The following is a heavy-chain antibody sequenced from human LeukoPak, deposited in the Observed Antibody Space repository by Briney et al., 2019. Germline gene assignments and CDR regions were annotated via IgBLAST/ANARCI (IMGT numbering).Heavy chain of an antibody. Sequence: SETLSLTCTVSGGSISSSSYYWSWIRQPPGKGLEWIGYIYYSGSTNYNPSLKSRVTISLDTSKNQFSLKLSSVTAADTAVYYCARAGSGTYHYFDYWGQGTLVTVSS. CDR3: ARAGSGTYHYFDY. J-gene: IGHJ4*02. V-gene: IGHV4-61*01. CDR1: GGSISSSSYY. CDR2: IYYSGST. D-gene: IGHD3-10*01.